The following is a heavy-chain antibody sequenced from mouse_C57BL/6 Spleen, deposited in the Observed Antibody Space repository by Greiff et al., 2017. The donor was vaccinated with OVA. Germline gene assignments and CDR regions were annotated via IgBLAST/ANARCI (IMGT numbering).Heavy chain of an antibody. V-gene: IGHV1-69*01. CDR3: ARRGYGQDFDV. CDR2: IDPSDSYT. J-gene: IGHJ1*03. D-gene: IGHD1-1*02. CDR1: GYTFTSYW. Sequence: VQLQQPGAELVMPGASVKLSCKASGYTFTSYWMHWVKQRPGQGLEWIGEIDPSDSYTNYNQKFKGKSTLTVDKSSSTAYMQLSSLTSEDSAVYYCARRGYGQDFDVWGTGTTVTVSS.